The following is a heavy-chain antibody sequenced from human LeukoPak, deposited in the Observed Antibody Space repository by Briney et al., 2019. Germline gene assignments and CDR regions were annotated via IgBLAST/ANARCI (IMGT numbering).Heavy chain of an antibody. Sequence: KPSETPSPTRTFSRGSLSSYYWSWVRQPPREGPGGGWYIYNSGSTNYNPSLRSRVTISVDTSKKQFSLKVTTVTAADTAVYFCASALAGYTSTWFDNWGQGTLVTVSS. CDR2: IYNSGST. CDR3: ASALAGYTSTWFDN. CDR1: RGSLSSYY. V-gene: IGHV4-59*01. J-gene: IGHJ4*02. D-gene: IGHD6-13*01.